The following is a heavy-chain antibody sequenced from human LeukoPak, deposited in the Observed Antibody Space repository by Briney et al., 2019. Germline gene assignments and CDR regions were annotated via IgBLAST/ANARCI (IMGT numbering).Heavy chain of an antibody. CDR1: GFTFTDHY. CDR3: VREGEGPLSKDFDY. J-gene: IGHJ4*02. Sequence: ASMTVSCKSSGFTFTDHYIHWVRQGPGQGLEWMGYIGPHSTFTSSPQEFQGRVTMTRDASMSTAYMELTRLTSDDTAVYYCVREGEGPLSKDFDYWGQGTLVTVSP. CDR2: IGPHSTFT. D-gene: IGHD2/OR15-2a*01. V-gene: IGHV1-2*02.